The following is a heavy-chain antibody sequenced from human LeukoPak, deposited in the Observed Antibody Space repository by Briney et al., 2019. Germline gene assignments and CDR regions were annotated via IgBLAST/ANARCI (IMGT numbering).Heavy chain of an antibody. D-gene: IGHD6-19*01. CDR1: GYSFTGHY. J-gene: IGHJ4*02. V-gene: IGHV1-2*02. CDR3: ARRLTGYSSGWSVYFDY. CDR2: INPNSGGT. Sequence: ASVKVSCKASGYSFTGHYMHWVRQAPGQGLEWMGWINPNSGGTNYAQKFQGRVTMTRDTSISTAYMELSRLRSDDTAVYYCARRLTGYSSGWSVYFDYWGQGTLVTVSS.